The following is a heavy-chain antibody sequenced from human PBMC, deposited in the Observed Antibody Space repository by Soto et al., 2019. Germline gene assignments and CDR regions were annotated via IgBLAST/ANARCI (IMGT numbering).Heavy chain of an antibody. D-gene: IGHD6-13*01. V-gene: IGHV3-21*01. Sequence: PGGSLRLSCAASGFTLSDHSMNWVRQAPGKGLEWVSSISSSSSYIYYADSVKGRFTISRDNAKNSVFLQMNSLRAEDTAVYYCARDLKTYSAIWLYGMDVWGQGTTVTVSS. CDR1: GFTLSDHS. J-gene: IGHJ6*02. CDR2: ISSSSSYI. CDR3: ARDLKTYSAIWLYGMDV.